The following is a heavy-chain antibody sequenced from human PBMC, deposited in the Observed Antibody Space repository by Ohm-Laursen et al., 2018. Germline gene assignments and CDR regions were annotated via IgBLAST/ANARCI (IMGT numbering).Heavy chain of an antibody. J-gene: IGHJ4*02. CDR3: ARGFSGWWGRIDY. Sequence: SDTLSLTCTVSGGSISSYYWSWIRQPPGKGLEWIGEINHSRSTKYNSSFKSRVTISVDTSKNQFSLKPSSATAADTAVYYCARGFSGWWGRIDYWGQGILVTVSS. CDR1: GGSISSYY. CDR2: INHSRST. V-gene: IGHV4-34*01. D-gene: IGHD6-19*01.